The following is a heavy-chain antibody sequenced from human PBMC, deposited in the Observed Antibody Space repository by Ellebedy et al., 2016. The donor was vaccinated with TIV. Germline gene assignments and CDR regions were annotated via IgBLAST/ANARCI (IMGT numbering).Heavy chain of an antibody. D-gene: IGHD3-3*01. J-gene: IGHJ3*01. V-gene: IGHV3-74*01. CDR1: GFTFSSYS. CDR3: AREWSAFDL. CDR2: ISSDGSHI. Sequence: PGGSLRLSCAASGFTFSSYSLNWVRQAPGKGLVWVSHISSDGSHINYADSVKGRFTISRDNAKNTLYLQMNSLRAEDTAVYYCAREWSAFDLWGQGTMVTVSS.